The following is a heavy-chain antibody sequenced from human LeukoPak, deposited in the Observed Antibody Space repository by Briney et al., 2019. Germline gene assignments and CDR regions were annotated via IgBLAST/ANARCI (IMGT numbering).Heavy chain of an antibody. CDR2: IYHSGST. Sequence: PSETLSLTCTVSGYSIISGYYSGWIRQPPGKGLEWIGSIYHSGSTYYNPSLKSRVTVSVDTSKNQFSLKLSSVTAADTAVYYCARGTAMVRGVIYYWGLGTLVTVSS. CDR3: ARGTAMVRGVIYY. V-gene: IGHV4-38-2*02. J-gene: IGHJ4*02. CDR1: GYSIISGYY. D-gene: IGHD3-10*01.